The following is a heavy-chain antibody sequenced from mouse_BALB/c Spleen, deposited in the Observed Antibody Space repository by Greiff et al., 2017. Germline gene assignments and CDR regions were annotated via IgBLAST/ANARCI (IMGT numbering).Heavy chain of an antibody. J-gene: IGHJ2*01. CDR3: ARGLGTTVVARYYFDY. CDR1: GFTFSSYA. D-gene: IGHD1-1*01. V-gene: IGHV5-6-5*01. Sequence: EVKLMESGGGLVKPGGSLKLSCAASGFTFSSYAMSWVRQTPEKRLEWVASISSGGSTYYPDSVKGRFTISRDNARNILYLQMSSLRSEDTDMYYCARGLGTTVVARYYFDYWGQGTTLTVSS. CDR2: ISSGGST.